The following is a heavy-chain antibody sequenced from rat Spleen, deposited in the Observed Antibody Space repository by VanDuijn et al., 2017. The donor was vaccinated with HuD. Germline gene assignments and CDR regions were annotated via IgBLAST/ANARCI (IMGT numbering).Heavy chain of an antibody. V-gene: IGHV5-31*01. Sequence: EVQLVESDGGLVQPGRSLKLSCVASGFTFNNYWMTWIRQAPGKGLEWIASITNTGFSTYYPDSVKGRFTISRDDAKSTLYLQMNSLRSEDTATYYCTRREAYYGYNDYWGQGVMVTVSS. D-gene: IGHD1-9*01. CDR2: ITNTGFST. CDR3: TRREAYYGYNDY. CDR1: GFTFNNYW. J-gene: IGHJ2*01.